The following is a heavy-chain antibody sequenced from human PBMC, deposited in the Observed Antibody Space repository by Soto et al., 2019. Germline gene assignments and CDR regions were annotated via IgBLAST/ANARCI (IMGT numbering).Heavy chain of an antibody. V-gene: IGHV5-51*01. Sequence: GESLKISCKGSGYSFTSYWIGWVRQMPGKGLEWMGIIYPGDSDTRYSPSFQGRVTISADKSISTAYLQWSSLKASDTAMYYCARIPKKYCSGGSCYHYYFDYWGQGTLVTVSS. CDR2: IYPGDSDT. CDR3: ARIPKKYCSGGSCYHYYFDY. CDR1: GYSFTSYW. D-gene: IGHD2-15*01. J-gene: IGHJ4*02.